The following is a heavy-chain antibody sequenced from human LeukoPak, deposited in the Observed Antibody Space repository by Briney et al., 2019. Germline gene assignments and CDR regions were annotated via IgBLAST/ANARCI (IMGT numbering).Heavy chain of an antibody. CDR3: TRGSSGRRDN. CDR2: MNPNSGNT. D-gene: IGHD6-19*01. V-gene: IGHV1-8*01. Sequence: ASVKVSCKASGYTFTSCDINWVRQATGQGLEWMGWMNPNSGNTGYGQSFQGRITMTRDISIGTAYMELSNLTSENTAIYYCTRGSSGRRDNWGQGTLVTVSA. J-gene: IGHJ4*02. CDR1: GYTFTSCD.